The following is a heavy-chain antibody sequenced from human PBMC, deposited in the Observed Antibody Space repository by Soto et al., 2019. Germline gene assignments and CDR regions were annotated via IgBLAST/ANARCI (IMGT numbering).Heavy chain of an antibody. J-gene: IGHJ4*02. CDR2: INHSGST. V-gene: IGHV4-34*01. Sequence: SETLSLTCAVYDGSFSGYYWSWIRQPPGKGLEWIGEINHSGSTNYNPSLKSRVTISVDTSKNQFSLKLSSVTAADTAVYYCAREGSTMVRGVIVYWGQGTLVTVSS. CDR3: AREGSTMVRGVIVY. D-gene: IGHD3-10*01. CDR1: DGSFSGYY.